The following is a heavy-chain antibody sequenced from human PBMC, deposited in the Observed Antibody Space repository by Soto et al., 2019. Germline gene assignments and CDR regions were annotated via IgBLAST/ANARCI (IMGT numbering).Heavy chain of an antibody. J-gene: IGHJ4*02. CDR1: GGSFSGYF. Sequence: NPSETLSLTCTVSGGSFSGYFWTWIRQPPGKGLEWLAEINHSGITNYNPSVESRVSMSVDTSKNQFSLRLCSVIAADTAVYYCVRGPYNYNSRYFDYWGQGTLVTVSS. CDR2: INHSGIT. V-gene: IGHV4-34*01. CDR3: VRGPYNYNSRYFDY. D-gene: IGHD1-1*01.